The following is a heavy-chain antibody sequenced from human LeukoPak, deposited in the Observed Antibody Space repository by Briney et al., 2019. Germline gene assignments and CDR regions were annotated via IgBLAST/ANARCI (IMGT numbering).Heavy chain of an antibody. J-gene: IGHJ6*02. CDR2: IIPIFGTA. V-gene: IGHV1-69*13. D-gene: IGHD2-2*01. CDR1: GGTFSSYA. CDR3: ARVGQDIVVVPASGYYDYYGMDV. Sequence: SVKVSCKASGGTFSSYAISWVRQAPGQGLEWMGGIIPIFGTANYAQKFQGRVTITADESTSTAYMELSSLRSEDTAVYYCARVGQDIVVVPASGYYDYYGMDVWGQGTTVTVSS.